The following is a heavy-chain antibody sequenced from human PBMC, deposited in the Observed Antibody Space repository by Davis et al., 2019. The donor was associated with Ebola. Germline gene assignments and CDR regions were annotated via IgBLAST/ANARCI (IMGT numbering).Heavy chain of an antibody. CDR2: LYSGGST. D-gene: IGHD6-19*01. Sequence: GESLKISCAASGLTVSSNFMSWVRQAPGKGLEWVSVLYSGGSTDYADSVRGRFTISRDNSKNTLHLQMNSLRVEDTAIYYCAKDTSNVWFDVWGQGTMVTVAS. J-gene: IGHJ3*01. V-gene: IGHV3-53*01. CDR1: GLTVSSNF. CDR3: AKDTSNVWFDV.